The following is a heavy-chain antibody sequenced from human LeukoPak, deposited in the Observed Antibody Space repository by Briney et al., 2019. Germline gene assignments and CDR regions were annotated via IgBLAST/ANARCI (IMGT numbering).Heavy chain of an antibody. CDR1: GGTFSSYA. D-gene: IGHD2-2*02. Sequence: SVKVSCKASGGTFSSYAISWVRQAPGQGLEWKGGIIPIFGTANYAQKFQGRVTITADESTSTAYMELSSLRSEDTAVYYCAREYCSSTSCYRDYYYYGMDVWGQGTTVTVSS. CDR3: AREYCSSTSCYRDYYYYGMDV. J-gene: IGHJ6*02. V-gene: IGHV1-69*01. CDR2: IIPIFGTA.